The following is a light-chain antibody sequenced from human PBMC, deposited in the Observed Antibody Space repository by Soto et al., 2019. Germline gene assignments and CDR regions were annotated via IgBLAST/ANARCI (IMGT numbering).Light chain of an antibody. CDR1: QGIRDE. Sequence: IQMTQSPSSLSASVGDRVTISCQASQGIRDELGWYQQKAGKAPNLLISAASRLQSGVPSRFSGRGSGTDFTLTISSLQPEDFATYYCLQDYDYPRTFGQGTKVDIK. CDR2: AAS. V-gene: IGKV1-6*01. CDR3: LQDYDYPRT. J-gene: IGKJ1*01.